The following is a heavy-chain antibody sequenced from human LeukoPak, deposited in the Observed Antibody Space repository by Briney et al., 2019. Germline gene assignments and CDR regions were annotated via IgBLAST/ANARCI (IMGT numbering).Heavy chain of an antibody. CDR2: IYYSAST. Sequence: KSSETLSLTCTVSGGSISSYYWSWIPQPPGKGLEWIGYIYYSASTNYNPSLKSRVTISVDTSKNQFSLKLSSVTAADTAVYYCARESQEYFDYWGQGTLVTVSS. CDR3: ARESQEYFDY. CDR1: GGSISSYY. V-gene: IGHV4-59*01. J-gene: IGHJ4*02.